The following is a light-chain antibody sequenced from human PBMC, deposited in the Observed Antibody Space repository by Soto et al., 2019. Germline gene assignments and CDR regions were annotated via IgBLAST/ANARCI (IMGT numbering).Light chain of an antibody. Sequence: EIVLTQSPATLSLSPGERDTLSCRASQSVSSDLAWYQQKPGQAPRLLIYDVSDRATGVPARFSGSGSGTDFTLTISSLEPEDYAIYYCQQRDSWPLTFGGGTKVEIK. CDR2: DVS. CDR3: QQRDSWPLT. V-gene: IGKV3-11*01. CDR1: QSVSSD. J-gene: IGKJ4*01.